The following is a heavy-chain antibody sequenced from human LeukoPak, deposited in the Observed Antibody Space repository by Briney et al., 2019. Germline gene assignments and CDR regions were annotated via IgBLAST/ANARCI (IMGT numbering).Heavy chain of an antibody. CDR1: GFTFSSYA. V-gene: IGHV3-30*04. CDR2: ISYDGSNK. J-gene: IGHJ6*02. Sequence: PGGSLRHSCAASGFTFSSYAMHWVRQAPGKGLEWVAVISYDGSNKYYADSVKGRFTISRDNSKNTLYLQMNSLRAEDTAVYYCADGMDVWGQGTTVTVSS. CDR3: ADGMDV.